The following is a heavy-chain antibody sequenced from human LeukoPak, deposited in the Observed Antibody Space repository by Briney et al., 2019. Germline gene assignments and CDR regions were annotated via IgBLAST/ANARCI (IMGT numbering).Heavy chain of an antibody. CDR3: ARVKQWLEFDY. D-gene: IGHD6-19*01. Sequence: ASVKVSCKASGGTFSSYAISWVRQAPGQGLEWMGGIIPIFGTANYAQKFQGRVTITADKSTSTAYMELSSLRSEDTAVYYCARVKQWLEFDYWGQGTLVTVSS. J-gene: IGHJ4*02. CDR1: GGTFSSYA. V-gene: IGHV1-69*06. CDR2: IIPIFGTA.